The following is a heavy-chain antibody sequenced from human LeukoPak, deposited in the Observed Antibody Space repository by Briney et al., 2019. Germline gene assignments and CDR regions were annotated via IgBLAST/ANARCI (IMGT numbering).Heavy chain of an antibody. V-gene: IGHV1-46*01. CDR1: GYTFTSYY. J-gene: IGHJ4*02. Sequence: ASVKVSCKASGYTFTSYYMHWVRQAPGQGLEWMGIINPSGGSTSYAQKFQGRVTMTRDMSTSTVYMELNSLRAEDTAAYYCARWYSKWLRVSHDFFDYWGQGTLVTVSS. CDR3: ARWYSKWLRVSHDFFDY. CDR2: INPSGGST. D-gene: IGHD5-12*01.